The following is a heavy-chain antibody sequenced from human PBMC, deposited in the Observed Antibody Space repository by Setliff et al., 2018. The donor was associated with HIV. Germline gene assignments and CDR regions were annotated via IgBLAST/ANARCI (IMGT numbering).Heavy chain of an antibody. CDR3: ARAPYVSGSFGWFDP. CDR2: MSYTGIN. Sequence: SETLSLTCTVSGGSISSSTYYWNWFRQSPGKGLEWIGYMSYTGINNYNPSLKSLVTISLDTSKNQFSLKLTSVTAADTAVYYCARAPYVSGSFGWFDPWGQGTLVTISS. J-gene: IGHJ5*02. D-gene: IGHD3-10*01. CDR1: GGSISSSTYY. V-gene: IGHV4-31*01.